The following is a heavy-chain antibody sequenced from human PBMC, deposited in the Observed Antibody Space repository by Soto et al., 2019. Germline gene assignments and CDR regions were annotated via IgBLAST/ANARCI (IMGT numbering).Heavy chain of an antibody. CDR2: IYSGGST. D-gene: IGHD1-26*01. Sequence: PGGSLRLSCAASGSTVSSNYMSWVRQAPGKGLEWVSVIYSGGSTYYADSVKGRFTISRHNSKNTLYLQMNSLRAEDTAVYYCARAPRALRKAFDIWGQGTMVTVSS. V-gene: IGHV3-53*04. CDR3: ARAPRALRKAFDI. CDR1: GSTVSSNY. J-gene: IGHJ3*02.